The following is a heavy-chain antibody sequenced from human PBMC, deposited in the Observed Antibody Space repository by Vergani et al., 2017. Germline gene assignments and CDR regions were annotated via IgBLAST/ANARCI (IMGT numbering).Heavy chain of an antibody. V-gene: IGHV4-30-4*08. CDR1: GASISSGDSY. D-gene: IGHD3-10*01. Sequence: QVQLQESGPGVVKPSQTLSLTCSVSGASISSGDSYWSWIRQTPGKGLEWIGYIAHTGASYYNPSLRSRLSISLDTSKNQFSLKLTSVTAGDTAVYFCAREEVRFSRTLDSWGQGTQVTVSS. J-gene: IGHJ4*02. CDR3: AREEVRFSRTLDS. CDR2: IAHTGAS.